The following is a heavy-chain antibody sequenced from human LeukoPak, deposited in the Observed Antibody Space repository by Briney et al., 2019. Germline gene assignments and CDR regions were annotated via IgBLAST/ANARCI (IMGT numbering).Heavy chain of an antibody. CDR1: GFTFRNYW. V-gene: IGHV3-74*01. J-gene: IGHJ3*01. Sequence: PGGSLRLSCAASGFTFRNYWMHWVRHAPGKGLVWVSRIISDGTSTSYADSVKGRFTISRDNAKNTLYLQMNILRAKDTAVYYCARGGLGVDNALDFWGQGTMVTVSS. CDR2: IISDGTST. CDR3: ARGGLGVDNALDF. D-gene: IGHD2-8*01.